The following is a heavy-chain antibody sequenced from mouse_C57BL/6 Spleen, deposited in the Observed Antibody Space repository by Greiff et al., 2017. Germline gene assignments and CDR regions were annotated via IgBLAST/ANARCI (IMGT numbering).Heavy chain of an antibody. CDR3: ARDYYGSSPDY. Sequence: EVQVVESGGGLVKPGGSLKLSCAASGFTFSSYAMSWVRQTPEKRLEWVATISDGGSYTYYPDNVKGRFTISRDNAKNNLYLQMSHLKSEDTAMYYCARDYYGSSPDYWGQGTTLTVSS. CDR2: ISDGGSYT. D-gene: IGHD1-1*01. V-gene: IGHV5-4*01. J-gene: IGHJ2*01. CDR1: GFTFSSYA.